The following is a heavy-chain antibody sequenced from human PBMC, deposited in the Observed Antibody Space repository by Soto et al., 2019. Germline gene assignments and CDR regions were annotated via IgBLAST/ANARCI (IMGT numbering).Heavy chain of an antibody. J-gene: IGHJ5*02. V-gene: IGHV1-3*01. CDR2: INAGNGNT. Sequence: ASVKFSFKASGYTFTSYAMHWVRQAPGQRLEWIGWINAGNGNTKYSQKFQGRVTITRDTSASTAYMELSSLRSEDTAVYYCASPRRDYYNSSCDPNFFDPWGQGTLDTVSS. D-gene: IGHD3-22*01. CDR3: ASPRRDYYNSSCDPNFFDP. CDR1: GYTFTSYA.